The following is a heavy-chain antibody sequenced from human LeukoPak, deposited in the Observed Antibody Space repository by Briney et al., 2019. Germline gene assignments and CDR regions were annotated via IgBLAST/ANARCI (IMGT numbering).Heavy chain of an antibody. D-gene: IGHD6-13*01. CDR3: ASSVSAAAVQNAFDI. CDR2: IYYSGST. Sequence: KPSETLSLTCTVSGGSISTSGYYWGWIRQPPGKGLEWIGSIYYSGSTYYNPSLKSRVTISVDTSKNQFSLKLSSVTAADTAVYYCASSVSAAAVQNAFDIWGQGTMVTVSS. CDR1: GGSISTSGYY. V-gene: IGHV4-39*01. J-gene: IGHJ3*02.